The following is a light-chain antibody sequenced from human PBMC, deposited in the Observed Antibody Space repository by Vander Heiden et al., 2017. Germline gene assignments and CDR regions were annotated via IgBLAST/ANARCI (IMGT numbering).Light chain of an antibody. CDR3: CSYAGSYTFRGYV. Sequence: QSALTQPRSVSGAPGQSGTISCTGTSSDVGGYNYVSWYQQHPGKAPKLVIYDVSKRPSGVPDRFSGSKSGNTASLTISGLQAEDETDYYCCSYAGSYTFRGYVFGTGTKVTVL. CDR2: DVS. CDR1: SSDVGGYNY. J-gene: IGLJ1*01. V-gene: IGLV2-11*01.